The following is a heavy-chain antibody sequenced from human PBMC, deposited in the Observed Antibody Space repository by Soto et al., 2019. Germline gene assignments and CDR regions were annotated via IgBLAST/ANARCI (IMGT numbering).Heavy chain of an antibody. CDR2: SSGSGGST. Sequence: EVQLLESGGGLVQPGGSLSLSCAASGFTFSSYAMSWVRQAPGKGLEWVSASSGSGGSTYYVGSVKGRFTSSIDNSKNSVYMQMDRLRAEDTAVYYCAKGQDDYGGSDVWFDSWGQGTLVTVSS. D-gene: IGHD4-17*01. J-gene: IGHJ5*01. CDR1: GFTFSSYA. CDR3: AKGQDDYGGSDVWFDS. V-gene: IGHV3-23*01.